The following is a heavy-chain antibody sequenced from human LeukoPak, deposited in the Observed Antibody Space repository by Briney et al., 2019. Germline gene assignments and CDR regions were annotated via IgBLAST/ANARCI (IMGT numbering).Heavy chain of an antibody. CDR3: TAGTGYSDHDY. Sequence: GGSLRLSCAASGFTFNNAWMSWVRQAPGKGLEWVGRIKSKTNDEATDYAAPVKGRFTISRDDSKNTLYLQMNSLKTEDTAVYYCTAGTGYSDHDYWGQGTLVTVSS. D-gene: IGHD5-12*01. J-gene: IGHJ4*02. V-gene: IGHV3-15*01. CDR2: IKSKTNDEAT. CDR1: GFTFNNAW.